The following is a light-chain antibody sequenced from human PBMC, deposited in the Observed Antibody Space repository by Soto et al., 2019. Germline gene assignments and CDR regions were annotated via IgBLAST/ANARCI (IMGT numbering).Light chain of an antibody. J-gene: IGLJ1*01. CDR1: SSDVGGYNY. CDR3: SSYAGSNNLGV. CDR2: EVS. V-gene: IGLV2-8*01. Sequence: QSVLTQPPSASGSPGQSVTISCTGTSSDVGGYNYVSWYQQHPGKAPELMIYEVSKRPSGGPDRFSGSKSGNTASLTVSGLQAEDEADYYCSSYAGSNNLGVFGTGTKVTVL.